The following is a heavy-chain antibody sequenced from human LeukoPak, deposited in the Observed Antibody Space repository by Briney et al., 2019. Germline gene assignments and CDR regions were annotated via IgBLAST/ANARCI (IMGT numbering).Heavy chain of an antibody. V-gene: IGHV1-69*05. J-gene: IGHJ4*02. CDR2: IIPRLGTT. CDR3: AADGTD. CDR1: GGTFKSYA. Sequence: SVKVSCKASGGTFKSYAINWVRQAPGQGLEWMGGIIPRLGTTKYIEKFQGRITITTDESTTTAYMELTSLRSEDTAVYYCAADGTDWGQGTLVTVSS.